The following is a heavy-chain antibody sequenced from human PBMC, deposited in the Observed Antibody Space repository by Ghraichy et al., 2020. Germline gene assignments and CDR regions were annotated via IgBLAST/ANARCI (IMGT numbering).Heavy chain of an antibody. Sequence: GGSLRLSCAASGFTFSSYAMSWVRQAPGKGLEWVSAISGSGGSTYYADSVKGRFTISRDNSKNTLYLQMNSLRAEDTAVYYCAKDLYIVVVPAGGMDVWGQGTTVTVSS. CDR2: ISGSGGST. CDR1: GFTFSSYA. J-gene: IGHJ6*02. V-gene: IGHV3-23*01. D-gene: IGHD2-2*01. CDR3: AKDLYIVVVPAGGMDV.